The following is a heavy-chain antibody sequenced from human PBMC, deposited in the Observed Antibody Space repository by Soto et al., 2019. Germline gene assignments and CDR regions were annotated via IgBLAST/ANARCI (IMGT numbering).Heavy chain of an antibody. Sequence: QVQLVESGGGVVQPGRSLRLSCAASELTFSTYALYWVRQAPGKGLEWVAVISYDEDNKYYADSVKGRFTISRDDSKNTLYLQMNSLRAEDTAIYYCARGSDSDYRLGALDIWGQGTMVAVSS. CDR2: ISYDEDNK. J-gene: IGHJ3*02. CDR3: ARGSDSDYRLGALDI. V-gene: IGHV3-30-3*01. CDR1: ELTFSTYA. D-gene: IGHD4-4*01.